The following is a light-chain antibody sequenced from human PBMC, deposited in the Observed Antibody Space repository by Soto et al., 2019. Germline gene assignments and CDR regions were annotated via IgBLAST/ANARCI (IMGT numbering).Light chain of an antibody. Sequence: QSALTQPASVSGSPGQSITISCTGTSSDVGGYNYVSWYQQHPGKAPKLIIYEVSNRPSGVSNRFSGSKSGNTASLTISGLQAEDEADYYCSSYTSSSTLVFGGGTKVTGL. J-gene: IGLJ2*01. V-gene: IGLV2-14*01. CDR1: SSDVGGYNY. CDR2: EVS. CDR3: SSYTSSSTLV.